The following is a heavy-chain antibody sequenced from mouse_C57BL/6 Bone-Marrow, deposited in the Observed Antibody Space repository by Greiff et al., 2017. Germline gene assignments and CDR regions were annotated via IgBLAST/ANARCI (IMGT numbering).Heavy chain of an antibody. CDR2: IYPGSGST. CDR3: ARYSNYVRYFDV. Sequence: QVQLQQPGAELVKPGASVKMSCKASGYTFTSYWITWVKQRPGQGLEWIGDIYPGSGSTNYNEKFKSKATLTVDTSSSTAYMQLSSLTSEDSAVYYCARYSNYVRYFDVWGTGTTVTVSS. V-gene: IGHV1-55*01. J-gene: IGHJ1*03. D-gene: IGHD2-5*01. CDR1: GYTFTSYW.